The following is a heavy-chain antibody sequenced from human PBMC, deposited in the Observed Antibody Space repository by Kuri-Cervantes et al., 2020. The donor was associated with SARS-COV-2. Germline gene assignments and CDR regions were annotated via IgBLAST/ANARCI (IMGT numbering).Heavy chain of an antibody. J-gene: IGHJ6*02. D-gene: IGHD3-9*01. V-gene: IGHV3-30*04. CDR1: GFTFSTYA. CDR3: ARFDFGYYYGMDV. Sequence: GESLKISCAASGFTFSTYAMHWVRQAPGKGLEWVAVISYDGSNKYYADSVKGRFTISRDNSKNTLSLQMNSLRAEDTAVYYCARFDFGYYYGMDVWGQGTTVTVSS. CDR2: ISYDGSNK.